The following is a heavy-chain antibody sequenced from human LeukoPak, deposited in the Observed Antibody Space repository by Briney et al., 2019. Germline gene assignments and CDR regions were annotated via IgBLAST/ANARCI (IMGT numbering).Heavy chain of an antibody. CDR2: IYHSGYT. CDR1: GGSIGSYY. Sequence: SETLSLTCTVSGGSIGSYYWSWIRQPPGKGLEWIGYIYHSGYTNYSPSLKSRVTISIDTSKNQFSLNLNSLTAADTAVYYCARAMSNYQIFDYWGQGIPVTVSS. D-gene: IGHD3-10*01. CDR3: ARAMSNYQIFDY. V-gene: IGHV4-59*01. J-gene: IGHJ4*02.